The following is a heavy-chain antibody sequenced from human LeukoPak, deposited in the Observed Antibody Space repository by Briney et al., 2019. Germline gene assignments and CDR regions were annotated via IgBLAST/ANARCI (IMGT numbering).Heavy chain of an antibody. CDR1: GFTFSTYV. D-gene: IGHD6-6*01. CDR2: ISSSGRTI. J-gene: IGHJ4*02. CDR3: ARQSARVFDY. V-gene: IGHV3-48*03. Sequence: GGSLRLSCAASGFTFSTYVMNWFRQAPGKGLEWVSYISSSGRTIYYADSVKGRFTISRDNAKSSLYLQMNSLRAEDTAVYYCARQSARVFDYWGQGTLVTVSS.